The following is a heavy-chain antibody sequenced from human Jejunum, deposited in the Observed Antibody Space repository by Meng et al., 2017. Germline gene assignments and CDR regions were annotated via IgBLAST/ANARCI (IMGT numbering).Heavy chain of an antibody. CDR2: MNPNTDYT. V-gene: IGHV1-46*01. CDR1: GYTLTSHH. Sequence: ASVKVSCKASGYTLTSHHLHWVRQAPGQRPEWMGIMNPNTDYTRYAQKFQGRVTVTRDTSTGTAYMELSSLRFEDTALYYCARDNSGWAIDYWGQG. J-gene: IGHJ4*02. CDR3: ARDNSGWAIDY. D-gene: IGHD6-19*01.